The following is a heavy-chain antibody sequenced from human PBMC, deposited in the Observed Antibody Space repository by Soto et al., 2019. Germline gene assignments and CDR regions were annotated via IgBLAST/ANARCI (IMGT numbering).Heavy chain of an antibody. CDR3: ARQGVVVPAAKEPNYYMDV. J-gene: IGHJ6*03. CDR2: IYYSGST. D-gene: IGHD2-2*01. Sequence: SETLSLTCTVSGGSISSYYWSWIRQPPGKGLEWIGYIYYSGSTNYNPSLKSRVTISVDTSKNQFSLKLSSVTAADTAVYYCARQGVVVPAAKEPNYYMDVWGKGTAVTVSS. CDR1: GGSISSYY. V-gene: IGHV4-59*08.